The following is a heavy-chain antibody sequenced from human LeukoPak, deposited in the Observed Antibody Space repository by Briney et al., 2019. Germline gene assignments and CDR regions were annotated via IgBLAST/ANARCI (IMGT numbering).Heavy chain of an antibody. CDR2: FDPEDGET. V-gene: IGHV1-24*01. CDR1: GYTLTELS. J-gene: IGHJ3*02. D-gene: IGHD3-10*01. Sequence: ASVKVSCKVSGYTLTELSMHWVRQAPGKGLEWMGGFDPEDGETIYAQKFQGRVTMTEDTSTDTAYMELSSLRSEDTAVYYCATGVRGGSHDAFDIWGQGTMVTVSS. CDR3: ATGVRGGSHDAFDI.